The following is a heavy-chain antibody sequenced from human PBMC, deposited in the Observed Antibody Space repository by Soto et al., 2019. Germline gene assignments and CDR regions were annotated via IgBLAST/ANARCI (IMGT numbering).Heavy chain of an antibody. CDR2: IYYSGST. V-gene: IGHV4-30-4*01. CDR3: ARPAAASYYYYGMDV. CDR1: GGSISSGDYY. D-gene: IGHD6-25*01. Sequence: SETLSLTCTVSGGSISSGDYYWSWIRQPPGKGLEWIGYIYYSGSTYYNPSLKSRVTISVDTSKNQFSLKLNSVTAADTAVYYCARPAAASYYYYGMDVWGQGTTVTVSS. J-gene: IGHJ6*02.